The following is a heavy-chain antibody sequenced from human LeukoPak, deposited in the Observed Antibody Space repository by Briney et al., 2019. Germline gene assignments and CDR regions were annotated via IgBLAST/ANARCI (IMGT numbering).Heavy chain of an antibody. V-gene: IGHV3-21*01. CDR1: GFTFISYS. D-gene: IGHD4-17*01. CDR3: ARDLTTVTTRG. Sequence: GGSLRLSCAASGFTFISYSMNWVRQAPGKGLEWVSSISSSSSYIYYADSVKGRFTISRDNAKNSLYLQMNSLRAEDTAVYYCARDLTTVTTRGWGQGTLVTVSS. CDR2: ISSSSSYI. J-gene: IGHJ4*02.